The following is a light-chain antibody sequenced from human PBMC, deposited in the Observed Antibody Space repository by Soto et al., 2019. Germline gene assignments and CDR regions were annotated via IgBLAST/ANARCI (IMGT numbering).Light chain of an antibody. CDR2: DVT. Sequence: QSVLTQPASVSGSPGQSIAISCTGTSSDVGGYNSVSWYQQYPGKAPKLIIHDVTNRPSGLSDRFSGSKSGNTASLTISGLQAEDEVDYYCSSWTSSSSYVFGCGTKLTVL. CDR3: SSWTSSSSYV. CDR1: SSDVGGYNS. V-gene: IGLV2-14*03. J-gene: IGLJ1*01.